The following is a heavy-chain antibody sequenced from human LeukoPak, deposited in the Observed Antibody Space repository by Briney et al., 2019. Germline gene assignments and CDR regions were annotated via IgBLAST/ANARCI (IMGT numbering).Heavy chain of an antibody. CDR3: ARVFSSSWYLEAIDY. Sequence: GASVKVSCKASGYTFTSCGISWVRQAPGQGLEWMGWISAYNGNTNYAQKLQGRVTMTTDTSTSTAYMELRSLRSDDTAVYYCARVFSSSWYLEAIDYWGQGTLVTVSS. CDR2: ISAYNGNT. V-gene: IGHV1-18*01. CDR1: GYTFTSCG. J-gene: IGHJ4*02. D-gene: IGHD6-13*01.